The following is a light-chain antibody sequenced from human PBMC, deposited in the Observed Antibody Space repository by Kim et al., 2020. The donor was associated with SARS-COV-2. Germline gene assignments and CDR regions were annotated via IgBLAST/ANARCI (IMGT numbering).Light chain of an antibody. CDR1: KLGDKY. V-gene: IGLV3-1*01. J-gene: IGLJ2*01. Sequence: VSVPPGQTTSISCTGDKLGDKYLSWYQHKPGQSPVLVIFEGRKRPSGIPERFSGSNSGNTATLTISGTQAMDEADYYCQAWDSSVIFGGGTQLTVL. CDR3: QAWDSSVI. CDR2: EGR.